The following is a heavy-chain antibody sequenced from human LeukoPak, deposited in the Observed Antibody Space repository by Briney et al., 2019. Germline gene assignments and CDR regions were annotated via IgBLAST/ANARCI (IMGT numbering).Heavy chain of an antibody. V-gene: IGHV3-23*01. CDR1: GLTFSSYA. J-gene: IGHJ3*02. Sequence: GGSLRLSCAASGLTFSSYAMSWVRQAPGKGLEWVSVISGSGGSTYYADSVKGRFTISRDNSKDTLYLQMNTLRAEDTAVYYCAKDHPAGYSSGWYDAFDIWGRGTLVTVSS. CDR2: ISGSGGST. D-gene: IGHD6-19*01. CDR3: AKDHPAGYSSGWYDAFDI.